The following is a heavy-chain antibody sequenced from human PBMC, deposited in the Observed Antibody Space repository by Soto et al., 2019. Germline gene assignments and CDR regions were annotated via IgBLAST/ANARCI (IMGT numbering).Heavy chain of an antibody. CDR2: IYPGDHEI. D-gene: IGHD6-13*01. V-gene: IGHV5-51*01. CDR1: GYTFSNFW. J-gene: IGHJ4*02. CDR3: ARSPRSSPYFDY. Sequence: GESVTISCQFSGYTFSNFWIVWVLQLPGKGLEWMGIIYPGDHEIRYSPSFHCKVTISADKSINTAYLQWNSLEASDTAFYFCARSPRSSPYFDYWGQGALVTVSS.